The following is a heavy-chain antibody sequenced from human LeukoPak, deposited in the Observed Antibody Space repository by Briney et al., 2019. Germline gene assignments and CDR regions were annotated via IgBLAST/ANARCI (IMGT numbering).Heavy chain of an antibody. J-gene: IGHJ4*02. Sequence: GGSLRVSCAASGFQFNNYEMNWVRQAPGKGLEWVSYITSSGGTKYYADYVKGRFTISRDNAKNSVYLQVNRLRAEDTAVYYCVRGDSAYDPFDYWGQGILVTASS. CDR3: VRGDSAYDPFDY. CDR1: GFQFNNYE. V-gene: IGHV3-48*03. D-gene: IGHD5-12*01. CDR2: ITSSGGTK.